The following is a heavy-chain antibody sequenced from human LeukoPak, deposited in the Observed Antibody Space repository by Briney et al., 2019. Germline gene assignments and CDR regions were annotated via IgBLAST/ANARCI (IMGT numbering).Heavy chain of an antibody. V-gene: IGHV4-59*01. CDR3: AGVRGYYYTVFDY. CDR1: GGSISSYY. CDR2: IYYSGST. Sequence: SETLSLTCTVSGGSISSYYWSWIRQPPGKGLEWIGYIYYSGSTNYNPSLKSRVTISVDTSKNQFSLKLSSVTAADTAVYYCAGVRGYYYTVFDYWGQGTLVTVSS. J-gene: IGHJ4*02. D-gene: IGHD3-22*01.